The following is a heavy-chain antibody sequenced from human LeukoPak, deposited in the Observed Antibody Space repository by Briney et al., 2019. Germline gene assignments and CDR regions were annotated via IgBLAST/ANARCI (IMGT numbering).Heavy chain of an antibody. CDR3: ARAESGYSYGPGAFDI. CDR2: IYYSGST. Sequence: SETLSLTCTVSGGSISSYYWSWIRQPPGKGLEWIGYIYYSGSTNYNPSLKSRVTISVDTSKNQFSLKLSSVTAADTAVYYCARAESGYSYGPGAFDIWGQGTMVTVSS. D-gene: IGHD5-18*01. CDR1: GGSISSYY. J-gene: IGHJ3*02. V-gene: IGHV4-59*01.